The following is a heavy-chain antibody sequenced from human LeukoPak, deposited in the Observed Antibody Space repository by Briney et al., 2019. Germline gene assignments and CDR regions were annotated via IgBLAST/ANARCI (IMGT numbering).Heavy chain of an antibody. CDR3: ARDRYSSGWYLFDY. V-gene: IGHV1-46*01. D-gene: IGHD6-19*01. CDR2: LNPSGGGT. Sequence: GASVKVSCKASGYTVTRYYIHWVRQAPGQGLEWMGILNPSGGGTGYAQKFQGRVTMTRDTSTSTVYMELSSLRSEDTAVYYCARDRYSSGWYLFDYWGQGTLVTVSS. CDR1: GYTVTRYY. J-gene: IGHJ4*02.